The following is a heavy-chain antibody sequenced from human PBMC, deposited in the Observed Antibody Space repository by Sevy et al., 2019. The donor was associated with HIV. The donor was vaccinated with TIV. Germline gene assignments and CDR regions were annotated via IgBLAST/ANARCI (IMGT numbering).Heavy chain of an antibody. CDR3: ARRGYCSSTSCPRYYYYYYGMDV. Sequence: ASVKVSCKASGGTFSSYAISWVRQAPGQGLEWMGGIIPIFGTANYAQKFQGRVTITADESTSTAYMELSSLRSEDTAVYYCARRGYCSSTSCPRYYYYYYGMDVWGQGTTVTVSS. CDR1: GGTFSSYA. D-gene: IGHD2-2*01. J-gene: IGHJ6*02. CDR2: IIPIFGTA. V-gene: IGHV1-69*13.